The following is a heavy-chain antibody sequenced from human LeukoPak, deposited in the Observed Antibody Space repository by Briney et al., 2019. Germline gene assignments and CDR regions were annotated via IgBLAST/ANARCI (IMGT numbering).Heavy chain of an antibody. Sequence: GGSLRLPCAASGFTFSSYGVHWVRQAPGKGLEWVAVIWYDGSNKYYADSVKGRFTISRDNSKNTLYLQMNSLRAEDTAVYYCARDVHSSGWEFDYWGQGTLVTVSS. CDR3: ARDVHSSGWEFDY. D-gene: IGHD6-19*01. CDR1: GFTFSSYG. CDR2: IWYDGSNK. J-gene: IGHJ4*02. V-gene: IGHV3-33*01.